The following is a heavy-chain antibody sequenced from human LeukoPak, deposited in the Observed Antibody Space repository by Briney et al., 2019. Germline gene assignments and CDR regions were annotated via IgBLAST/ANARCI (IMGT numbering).Heavy chain of an antibody. CDR2: INSDGSST. D-gene: IGHD3-10*01. J-gene: IGHJ4*02. CDR3: ARASYGSGSYPDSPFDY. V-gene: IGHV3-74*01. Sequence: GRSLRLSCAASGFTFSSYWMHWVRQAPGKGLVWVSRINSDGSSTSYADSVKGRFTISRDNAKNTLYLQMNSLRAEDTAVYYCARASYGSGSYPDSPFDYWGQGTLVTVSS. CDR1: GFTFSSYW.